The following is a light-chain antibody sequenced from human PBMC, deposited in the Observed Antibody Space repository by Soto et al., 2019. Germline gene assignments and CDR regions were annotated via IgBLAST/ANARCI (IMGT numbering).Light chain of an antibody. CDR2: GTS. Sequence: EIVLTQSPATLSVSPGEGATLSCRASQSVNSNLAWYQQKPGQAPRLLIYGTSTRATGIPARFSGSGSGTEFTLTIRSLQSEDFAVYYCQQYNNWPLWTFGQGTKVEIK. J-gene: IGKJ1*01. CDR3: QQYNNWPLWT. V-gene: IGKV3-15*01. CDR1: QSVNSN.